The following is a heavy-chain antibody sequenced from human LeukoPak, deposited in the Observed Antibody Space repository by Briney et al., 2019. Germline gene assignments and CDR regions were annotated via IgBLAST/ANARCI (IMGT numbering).Heavy chain of an antibody. CDR2: IKPDGSEK. J-gene: IGHJ4*02. CDR1: GFTFSSYW. Sequence: GGSLRLSCAASGFTFSSYWMSWVRQAPGKGLEWVANIKPDGSEKYYVDSVKGRFTISRDNAKNSLYLQMSSLRAEDTAVYYCARDSLGDLYFDYWGQGTLVTVSS. CDR3: ARDSLGDLYFDY. V-gene: IGHV3-7*03. D-gene: IGHD4-17*01.